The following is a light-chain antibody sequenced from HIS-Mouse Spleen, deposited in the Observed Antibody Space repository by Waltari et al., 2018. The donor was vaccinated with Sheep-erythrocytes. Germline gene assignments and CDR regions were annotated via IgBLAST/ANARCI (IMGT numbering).Light chain of an antibody. CDR1: SSDVGGYNY. V-gene: IGLV2-11*01. J-gene: IGLJ1*01. Sequence: QSALTQPRSVSGSPGQSVTISCTGTSSDVGGYNYVSWNQQYPGKAPKLMIYDVSKRPSGVPDRFSGSKSGNTASLTISGLQAEDEADYYCCSYAGSYNHVFATGTKVTVL. CDR3: CSYAGSYNHV. CDR2: DVS.